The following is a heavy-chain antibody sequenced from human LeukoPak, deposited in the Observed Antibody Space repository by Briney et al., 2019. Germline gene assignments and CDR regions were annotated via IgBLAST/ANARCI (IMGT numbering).Heavy chain of an antibody. J-gene: IGHJ3*02. V-gene: IGHV3-74*01. CDR2: INSDGINT. CDR3: ANDGAYYDSSTDAFDI. Sequence: GGSLRLSCAASGFTFSNYWMRWVRQAPGKGLVWVSRINSDGINTSYADSVKGRFTISRDNAKNTLNLQMNSLRAEDTAVYYCANDGAYYDSSTDAFDIWGQGTMVTVSS. CDR1: GFTFSNYW. D-gene: IGHD3-22*01.